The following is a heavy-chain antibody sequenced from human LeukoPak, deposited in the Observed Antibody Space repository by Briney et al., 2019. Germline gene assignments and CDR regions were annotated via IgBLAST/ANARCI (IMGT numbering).Heavy chain of an antibody. Sequence: PSETLSLTCTVSGGSISSYYWSWIRQPPGKGLEWIGYIYYSGSTNYNPSLKSRVTVSVDTSKNQFSLKLSSVTAADTAVYYCARETMTYGMDVWGQGTTVTVSS. CDR2: IYYSGST. CDR3: ARETMTYGMDV. V-gene: IGHV4-59*01. D-gene: IGHD3-22*01. CDR1: GGSISSYY. J-gene: IGHJ6*02.